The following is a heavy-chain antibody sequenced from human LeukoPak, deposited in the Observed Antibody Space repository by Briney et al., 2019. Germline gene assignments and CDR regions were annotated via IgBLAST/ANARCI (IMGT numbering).Heavy chain of an antibody. J-gene: IGHJ4*02. CDR2: INPNSGGT. CDR1: GYTFTGYY. D-gene: IGHD4-17*01. V-gene: IGHV1-2*06. CDR3: VRPPYYGDYEDDY. Sequence: ASVKVSCKASGYTFTGYYMHWVRQAPGQGLEWMGRINPNSGGTNYAQKFQGRVTMTRDTSISTAYMELSRLRSDDTAVYYCVRPPYYGDYEDDYWGQGTLVTVSS.